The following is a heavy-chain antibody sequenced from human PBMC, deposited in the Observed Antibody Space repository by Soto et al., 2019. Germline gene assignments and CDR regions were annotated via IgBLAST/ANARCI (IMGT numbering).Heavy chain of an antibody. CDR3: AHRTTVTTKFAGMDV. J-gene: IGHJ6*02. CDR1: GFSLSTSGVG. CDR2: IYWNDDK. Sequence: QITLKESGPTLVKPTQTLTLTCTFSGFSLSTSGVGVGWICQPPGKALEWLALIYWNDDKRYSPSLKSRLTITKDTSKNQVVLTMTNMDPVDTATYYCAHRTTVTTKFAGMDVWGQGTTVTVSS. V-gene: IGHV2-5*01. D-gene: IGHD4-17*01.